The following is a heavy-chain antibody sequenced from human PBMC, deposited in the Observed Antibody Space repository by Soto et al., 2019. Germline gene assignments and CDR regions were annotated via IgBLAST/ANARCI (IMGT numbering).Heavy chain of an antibody. CDR2: IYYSGST. CDR3: AREGGATFPHFDY. D-gene: IGHD1-26*01. V-gene: IGHV4-31*01. Sequence: QVQLQESGPGLVKPSQTLSLTCTVSGGSISSGGYYWSWIRQHPGKGLEWIGYIYYSGSTYYNPSLKSLVTISVDTSKNQFSLKLISVTAADTAVYYCAREGGATFPHFDYWGQGTLVTVSS. J-gene: IGHJ4*02. CDR1: GGSISSGGYY.